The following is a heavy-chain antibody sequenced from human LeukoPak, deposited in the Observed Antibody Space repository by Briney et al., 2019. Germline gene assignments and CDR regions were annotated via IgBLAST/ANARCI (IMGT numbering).Heavy chain of an antibody. Sequence: SETLSLTSAVYGGSFSGYYWSWIRQPPGKGLEWIGEINHSGSTNYNPSLKSRVTISVDTSKNQFSLKLSSVTAADTAVYFCARGLRQGSAWSWGPKEKSYQYMDVWGTGTTVIVSS. CDR1: GGSFSGYY. J-gene: IGHJ6*04. CDR3: ARGLRQGSAWSWGPKEKSYQYMDV. V-gene: IGHV4-34*01. CDR2: INHSGST. D-gene: IGHD6-19*01.